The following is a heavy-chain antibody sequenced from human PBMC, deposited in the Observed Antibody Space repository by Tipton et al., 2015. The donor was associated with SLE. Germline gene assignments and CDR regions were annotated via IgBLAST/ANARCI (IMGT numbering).Heavy chain of an antibody. D-gene: IGHD3-22*01. J-gene: IGHJ4*02. CDR1: GFTFSSYN. Sequence: SLRLSCVASGFTFSSYNMNWVRQAPGKGLEWVSSISTGSSYIEYADSVKGRFTISRDNAKNSLYLQMNSLRADDTAVYYCTTSSGYYLGNYWGQGTLVTVSS. V-gene: IGHV3-21*01. CDR3: TTSSGYYLGNY. CDR2: ISTGSSYI.